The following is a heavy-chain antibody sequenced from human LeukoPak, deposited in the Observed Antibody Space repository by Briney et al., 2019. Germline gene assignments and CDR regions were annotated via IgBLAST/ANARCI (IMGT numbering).Heavy chain of an antibody. V-gene: IGHV4-39*07. Sequence: KPSETLSLTCTVSGGSISSSSYYWGWIRQPPGKGLEWIGSIYYSGSTYYNPSLKSRVTISVDKSKNQFSLKLSSVTAADTAVYYCARDLSLVMDVWGKGTTVTVSS. D-gene: IGHD6-6*01. CDR3: ARDLSLVMDV. CDR1: GGSISSSSYY. CDR2: IYYSGST. J-gene: IGHJ6*03.